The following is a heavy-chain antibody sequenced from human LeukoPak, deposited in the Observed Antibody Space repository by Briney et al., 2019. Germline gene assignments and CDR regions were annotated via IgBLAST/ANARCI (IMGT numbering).Heavy chain of an antibody. CDR1: GFTVSSNY. J-gene: IGHJ6*02. V-gene: IGHV3-53*01. Sequence: GGFLRLSCAASGFTVSSNYMSWVRQAPGKGLEWVSVIYSGGSTYYADSVKGRFTISRDNSKNTLYLQMNSLRAEDTAVYYCARDGQRYGMDVWGQGTTVTVSS. CDR3: ARDGQRYGMDV. CDR2: IYSGGST.